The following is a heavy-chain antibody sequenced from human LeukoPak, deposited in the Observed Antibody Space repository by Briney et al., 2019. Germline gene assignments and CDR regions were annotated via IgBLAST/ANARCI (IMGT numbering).Heavy chain of an antibody. J-gene: IGHJ5*02. V-gene: IGHV3-30*02. CDR1: GFVLSDYG. Sequence: GGSLRLSCAASGFVLSDYGIHWVRQAPGKGLEWVAFVRNDGSSEYYVGSVKGRFTISRDKSKNTLYLQMNSLRAEDTAVYSCAKESDSGYHSEGPKTWGLGTLVTVSS. D-gene: IGHD5-12*01. CDR2: VRNDGSSE. CDR3: AKESDSGYHSEGPKT.